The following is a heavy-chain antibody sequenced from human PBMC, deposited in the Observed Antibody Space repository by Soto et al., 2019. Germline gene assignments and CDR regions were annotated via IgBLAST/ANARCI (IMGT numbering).Heavy chain of an antibody. D-gene: IGHD3-16*01. Sequence: SETLSLTCAVSGYSISSSNWWGWIRQPPGKGLEWIGYIYYSGSTNYNPSLKSRVTISVDKSKNQFSLKLSSVTAADTAVYYCARLRAGRYYYYGMDVWGQGTTVSVSS. CDR2: IYYSGST. CDR3: ARLRAGRYYYYGMDV. CDR1: GYSISSSNW. J-gene: IGHJ6*02. V-gene: IGHV4-28*01.